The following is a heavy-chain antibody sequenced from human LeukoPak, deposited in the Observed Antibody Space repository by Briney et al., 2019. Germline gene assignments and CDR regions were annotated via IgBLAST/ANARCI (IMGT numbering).Heavy chain of an antibody. CDR3: ARVGRRGYRVNNWFDP. CDR2: INHSGST. D-gene: IGHD5-18*01. J-gene: IGHJ5*02. CDR1: GGSFSGYY. V-gene: IGHV4-34*01. Sequence: SETLSLTCAVYGGSFSGYYWSWIRQPPGKGLEWIGEINHSGSTNYNPSLKSRVTISVDTSKNQFSLRLSSVTAADTAVYYCARVGRRGYRVNNWFDPWGQGTLVTVSS.